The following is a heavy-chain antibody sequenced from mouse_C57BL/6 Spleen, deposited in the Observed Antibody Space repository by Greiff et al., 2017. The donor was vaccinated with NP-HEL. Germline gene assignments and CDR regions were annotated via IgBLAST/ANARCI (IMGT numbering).Heavy chain of an antibody. Sequence: DVMLVESGGGLVQPGGSLSLSCAASGFTFTDYYMSWVRQPPGKALEWLGFIRNKANGYTTEYSASVKGRFTISRDNSQSILYLQMNALRAEDSATYYCASSYGNYDAMDYWGQGTSVTVSS. D-gene: IGHD2-1*01. CDR1: GFTFTDYY. J-gene: IGHJ4*01. CDR2: IRNKANGYTT. V-gene: IGHV7-3*01. CDR3: ASSYGNYDAMDY.